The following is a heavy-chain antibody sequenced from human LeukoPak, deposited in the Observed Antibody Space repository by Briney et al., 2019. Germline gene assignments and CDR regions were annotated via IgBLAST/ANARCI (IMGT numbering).Heavy chain of an antibody. Sequence: GGSLRLSCAASAFTFSRYGMHWVRQAPGKGLEWVAVISYDGSNKYYADSVKGRFTISRDNSKNTLYLQMNSLRAEDTAVYYCAKDLGTGFDPWGQGTLVTVSS. CDR1: AFTFSRYG. CDR3: AKDLGTGFDP. J-gene: IGHJ5*02. CDR2: ISYDGSNK. V-gene: IGHV3-30*18.